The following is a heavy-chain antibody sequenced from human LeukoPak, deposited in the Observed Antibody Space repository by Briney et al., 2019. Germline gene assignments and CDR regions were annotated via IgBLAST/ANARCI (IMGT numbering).Heavy chain of an antibody. CDR1: GFSFSMNS. V-gene: IGHV3-23*01. CDR2: ISSGGVDT. Sequence: AGGSLRLSCAVSGFSFSMNSMSWVRKAPGKGLEWISAISSGGVDTFYADSVQGRFTISRDISKNTLYLQMDSLRADDTAVYYCAKPSKYGNFFDYWGQGTLVTVSS. CDR3: AKPSKYGNFFDY. D-gene: IGHD2-2*01. J-gene: IGHJ4*02.